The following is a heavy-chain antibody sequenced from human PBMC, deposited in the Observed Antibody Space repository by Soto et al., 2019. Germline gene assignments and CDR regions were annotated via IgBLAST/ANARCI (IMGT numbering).Heavy chain of an antibody. D-gene: IGHD2-15*01. CDR1: GGSISSYY. J-gene: IGHJ6*02. V-gene: IGHV4-59*01. Sequence: PSETLSLTCTVSGGSISSYYWSWIRQPPGKGLEWIGYIYYSGSTNYNPSLKSRVTISADTSKNQFSLKLSSVTAADTAVYYCARESSYCSGGSCYFDYYGMDVWGQGTTVTV. CDR3: ARESSYCSGGSCYFDYYGMDV. CDR2: IYYSGST.